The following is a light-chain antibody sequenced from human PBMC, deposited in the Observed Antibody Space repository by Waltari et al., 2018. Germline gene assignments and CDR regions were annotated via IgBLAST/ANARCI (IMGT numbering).Light chain of an antibody. CDR2: DAS. V-gene: IGKV3-11*01. CDR1: QSVSSY. Sequence: EIVLTQSPATLSLSPGERATLSCRASQSVSSYLAWYQQKPGQAPRLLIYDASNRATGIPARLSGSWSGTDFTLTISSLEPEDFAVYYCQQRSNWPRWTFGQGTKVEIK. J-gene: IGKJ1*01. CDR3: QQRSNWPRWT.